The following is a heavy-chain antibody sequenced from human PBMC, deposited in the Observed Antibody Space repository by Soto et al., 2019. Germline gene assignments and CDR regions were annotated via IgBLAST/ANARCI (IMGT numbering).Heavy chain of an antibody. CDR1: GFTFSSYS. Sequence: PGGSLRLSCAASGFTFSSYSMNWVRQAPGEGLKKITYISSSSSAIYYADSGKGRFTISRDNAKNSLYLQMNSLRAEDTAVYYCARARGNLYYDILTGKNGGIYYYYYMDVWGKGT. CDR2: ISSSSSAI. V-gene: IGHV3-48*01. D-gene: IGHD3-9*01. CDR3: ARARGNLYYDILTGKNGGIYYYYYMDV. J-gene: IGHJ6*03.